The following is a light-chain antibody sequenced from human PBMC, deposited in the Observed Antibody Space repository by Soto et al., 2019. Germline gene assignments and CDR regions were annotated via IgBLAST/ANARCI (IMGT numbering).Light chain of an antibody. CDR3: QQYNNWPPLT. CDR2: GAS. V-gene: IGKV3-15*01. Sequence: EIVMTQSPATLSVSPGERATLSCRASQSVSGNLAWYQQKPGQAPRLLIYGASTRATGIPARFSGSGSGTEFTLTISSMQSEDCAVYYCQQYNNWPPLTFGGGTKVEIK. J-gene: IGKJ4*01. CDR1: QSVSGN.